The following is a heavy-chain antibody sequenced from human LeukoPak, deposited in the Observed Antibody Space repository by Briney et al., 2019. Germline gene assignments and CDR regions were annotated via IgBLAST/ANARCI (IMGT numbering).Heavy chain of an antibody. CDR2: INPSGGST. CDR1: GYTFTSYS. CDR3: ARDLISGGWTWDI. D-gene: IGHD1-26*01. Sequence: ASVKVSCKASGYTFTSYSLHWVRQAPGQGLEYMGMINPSGGSTNYAQKFQGRVTLTRDTSTSTVYMELSSLKSEDTAVYYCARDLISGGWTWDIWGQGTMVSVSS. V-gene: IGHV1-46*01. J-gene: IGHJ3*02.